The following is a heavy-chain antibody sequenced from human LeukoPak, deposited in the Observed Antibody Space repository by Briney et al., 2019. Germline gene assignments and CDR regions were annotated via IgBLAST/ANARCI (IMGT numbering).Heavy chain of an antibody. V-gene: IGHV5-51*01. CDR3: ARKKGLYSNYVFDY. J-gene: IGHJ4*02. CDR1: GYSFTSYW. CDR2: IYPGDSDT. Sequence: GESLKISCKGSGYSFTSYWIGWVRQMPGKGLEWMGIIYPGDSDTRYSPSFQGQVTISADKSITTAYLQWSSLKASDNGLYSCARKKGLYSNYVFDYWGQGTLVTVSS. D-gene: IGHD4-11*01.